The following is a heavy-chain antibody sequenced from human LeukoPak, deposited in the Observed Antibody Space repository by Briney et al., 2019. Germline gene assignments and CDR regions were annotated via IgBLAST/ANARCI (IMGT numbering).Heavy chain of an antibody. D-gene: IGHD4/OR15-4a*01. CDR3: ARGPNYQSLYNSYYFMNV. CDR1: GGSISSYY. V-gene: IGHV4-34*01. CDR2: INHIGST. Sequence: SETLSLTCTVSGGSISSYYWSWIRQPPGKGLEWIGEINHIGSTNYNPSLKNRVTISLDTSKNQFSVSLTSVTAADTAVYFCARGPNYQSLYNSYYFMNVWGKGTPVTVSS. J-gene: IGHJ6*03.